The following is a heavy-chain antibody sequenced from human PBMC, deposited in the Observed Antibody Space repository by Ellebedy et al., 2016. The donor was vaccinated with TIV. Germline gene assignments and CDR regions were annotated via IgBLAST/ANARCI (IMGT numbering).Heavy chain of an antibody. V-gene: IGHV1-2*02. CDR1: GYTFTGYY. J-gene: IGHJ4*02. D-gene: IGHD6-13*01. CDR2: MYPKRGTT. Sequence: AASVKVSCKASGYTFTGYYIHWVRQAPGQGLEWMGWMYPKRGTTRYAQKFQGRVTMTSYTYISTAYMELTNLRPDDTAIYYCARVGADDLWGQGTLITVSS. CDR3: ARVGADDL.